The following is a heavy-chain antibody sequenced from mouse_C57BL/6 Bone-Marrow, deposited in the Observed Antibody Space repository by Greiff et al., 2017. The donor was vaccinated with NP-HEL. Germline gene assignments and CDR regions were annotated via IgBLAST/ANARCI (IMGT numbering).Heavy chain of an antibody. CDR3: ARSAQATLYAMDY. CDR1: GYTFPDYY. D-gene: IGHD3-2*02. Sequence: QVRLKQSGPELVKPGASVKISCRASGYTFPDYYINGVKQRPGQGLEWIGWIFPGSGSTYYNEKFKGKATLTVDKSSSTAYMLLSSLTSEDSAVYFCARSAQATLYAMDYWGQGTSVTVSS. CDR2: IFPGSGST. J-gene: IGHJ4*01. V-gene: IGHV1-75*01.